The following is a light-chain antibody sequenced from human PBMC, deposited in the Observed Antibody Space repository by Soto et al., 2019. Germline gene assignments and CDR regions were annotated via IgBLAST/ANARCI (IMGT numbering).Light chain of an antibody. CDR1: SSDVGGYNL. V-gene: IGLV2-23*01. Sequence: QSALTQPASVSGSPGQSITISCTGTSSDVGGYNLVSWYQQQPGKAPKLMIYEGSKRPSGVSNRFSGSKSGNTASLTISGLQAEDEAYYYCCSYAGSSTFVFGTGTKLTV. CDR2: EGS. J-gene: IGLJ1*01. CDR3: CSYAGSSTFV.